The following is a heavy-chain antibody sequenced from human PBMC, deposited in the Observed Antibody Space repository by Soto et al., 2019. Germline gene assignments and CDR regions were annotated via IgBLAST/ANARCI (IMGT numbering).Heavy chain of an antibody. CDR1: GYTFTSYA. D-gene: IGHD6-13*01. CDR3: ARHRQQLNWFDP. Sequence: QVQLVQSGAEEKKPGASVKVSCKASGYTFTSYAMHWVRQAPGQRLEWMGWINAGNGNTKYSQKFQGRVTITRDTSASPAYMELSSLRSEDPAVYSSARHRQQLNWFDPWGQGTLVTLSS. V-gene: IGHV1-3*05. J-gene: IGHJ5*02. CDR2: INAGNGNT.